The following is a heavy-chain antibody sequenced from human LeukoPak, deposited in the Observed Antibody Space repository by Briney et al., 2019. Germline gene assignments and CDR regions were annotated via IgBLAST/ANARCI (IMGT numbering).Heavy chain of an antibody. CDR1: GGSISSYY. D-gene: IGHD1-14*01. Sequence: SETLSLTCTVSGGSISSYYWSWIRQPPGKGLEWIGYIYYSGSTNYNPSLKSRVTISVDTSKNQFSLKLSSVTAADTAVYYCARLEPPGDAFDIWGQGAMVTVSS. V-gene: IGHV4-59*08. CDR3: ARLEPPGDAFDI. J-gene: IGHJ3*02. CDR2: IYYSGST.